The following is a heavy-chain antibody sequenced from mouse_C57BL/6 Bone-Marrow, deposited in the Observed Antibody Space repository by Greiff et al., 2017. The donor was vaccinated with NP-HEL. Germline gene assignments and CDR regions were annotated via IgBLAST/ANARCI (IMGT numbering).Heavy chain of an antibody. V-gene: IGHV5-17*01. J-gene: IGHJ3*01. CDR2: ISSGSSTI. CDR3: ARRYYYGSSFAY. D-gene: IGHD1-1*01. CDR1: GFTFSDYG. Sequence: EVQLVESGGGLVKPGGSLKLSCAASGFTFSDYGLHWVRQAPEKGLEWVAYISSGSSTIYYADTVKGRFPISRDNAKNTLFLQMTSLRSEDTAMYYCARRYYYGSSFAYWGQGTLVTVSA.